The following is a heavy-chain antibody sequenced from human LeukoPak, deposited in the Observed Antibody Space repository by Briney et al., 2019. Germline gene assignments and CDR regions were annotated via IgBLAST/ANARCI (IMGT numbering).Heavy chain of an antibody. CDR3: ARSIAAAPFDY. J-gene: IGHJ4*02. V-gene: IGHV4-59*01. Sequence: SQTLSLTCTVSGGSMSSYYWSWIRQPPGNGLEWIGYIYYSGSTNYNPSLKSRVTISVDASKNQFSLKLSSVTAADTAVYYCARSIAAAPFDYWGQGTLVTVSS. CDR1: GGSMSSYY. D-gene: IGHD6-13*01. CDR2: IYYSGST.